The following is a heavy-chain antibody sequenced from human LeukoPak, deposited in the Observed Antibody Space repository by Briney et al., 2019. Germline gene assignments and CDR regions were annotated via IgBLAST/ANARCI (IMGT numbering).Heavy chain of an antibody. CDR1: GGSISSYY. J-gene: IGHJ6*03. CDR2: IYYSWST. CDR3: ARELISAPYYYYYMDV. V-gene: IGHV4-59*01. Sequence: ASETLSLTCTISGGSISSYYWSWIRQPPGKGLEGIGYIYYSWSTNYNPSLNRRVTISVDTSKNQFSLKLSSVTAADTAVYYCARELISAPYYYYYMDVWGKGTTVTVSS. D-gene: IGHD6-19*01.